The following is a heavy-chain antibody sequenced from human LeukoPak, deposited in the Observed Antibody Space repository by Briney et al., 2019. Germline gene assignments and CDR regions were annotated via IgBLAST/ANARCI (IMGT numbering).Heavy chain of an antibody. D-gene: IGHD2-2*03. CDR3: AKSGYCSSTSCYGIDY. CDR1: GFTFSSYG. Sequence: PGRSLRLSCAASGFTFSSYGMHWVRQAPGKGLEWVAVISYDGSNKYYADSVKGRFTISRDNSKNTLYLQMNSLRAEGTAVYYCAKSGYCSSTSCYGIDYWGLGTLVTVSS. V-gene: IGHV3-30*18. CDR2: ISYDGSNK. J-gene: IGHJ4*02.